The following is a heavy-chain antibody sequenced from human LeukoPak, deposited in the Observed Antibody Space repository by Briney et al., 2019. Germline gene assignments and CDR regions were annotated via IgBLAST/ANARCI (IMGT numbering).Heavy chain of an antibody. J-gene: IGHJ4*02. CDR3: ARDRAVAVYFDY. Sequence: GGSLRLSCAASGFTFSSYSMNWVRQAPGKGLEWVSSISSGSSYIYYADSVKGRFTISRDNAKNSLYLQMNSLRAEDTAVYYCARDRAVAVYFDYWGQGTLVTVSS. CDR1: GFTFSSYS. CDR2: ISSGSSYI. D-gene: IGHD6-19*01. V-gene: IGHV3-21*01.